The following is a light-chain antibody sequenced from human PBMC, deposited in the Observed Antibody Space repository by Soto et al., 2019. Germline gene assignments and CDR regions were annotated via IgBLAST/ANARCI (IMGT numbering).Light chain of an antibody. CDR2: EVT. CDR1: SSDVGLYDY. CDR3: RSYAGTGTWI. J-gene: IGLJ2*01. V-gene: IGLV2-23*02. Sequence: QSALTQPASVSGSPGQSITISCTGTSSDVGLYDYVSWYQQYPGKAPQVVISEVTKRPSGVSDRFSGSKSGNMASLTISGLQAEDEADYYCRSYAGTGTWIFGGGTKVTVL.